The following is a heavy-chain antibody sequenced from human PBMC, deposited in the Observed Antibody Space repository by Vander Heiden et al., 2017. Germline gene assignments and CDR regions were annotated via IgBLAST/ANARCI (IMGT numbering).Heavy chain of an antibody. Sequence: QVQLQQWGAGLLKPSETLSLTCAVYGGSFSGYSWSWIRQPPGKGLEWIGEINHSGSTNYNPSLKSRVTISVDTSKNQFSLKLSSVTAADTAVYYCARADWSLYYYYYGMDVWGQGTTVTVSS. CDR3: ARADWSLYYYYYGMDV. CDR1: GGSFSGYS. V-gene: IGHV4-34*01. CDR2: INHSGST. D-gene: IGHD3-9*01. J-gene: IGHJ6*02.